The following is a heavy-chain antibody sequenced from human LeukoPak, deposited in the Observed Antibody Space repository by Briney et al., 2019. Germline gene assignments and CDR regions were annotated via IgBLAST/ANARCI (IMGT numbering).Heavy chain of an antibody. CDR3: ARGTQDYYDSSGYYLW. CDR2: ISYDGSNK. CDR1: GFTFSSYA. D-gene: IGHD3-22*01. J-gene: IGHJ4*02. Sequence: GGSLRLSCAASGFTFSSYAMHWVRQAPGKGLEWVAVISYDGSNKYYADSVKGRFTVSGDNSKNTLYLQMNSLRAEDTAVYYCARGTQDYYDSSGYYLWWGQGTLVTVSS. V-gene: IGHV3-30-3*01.